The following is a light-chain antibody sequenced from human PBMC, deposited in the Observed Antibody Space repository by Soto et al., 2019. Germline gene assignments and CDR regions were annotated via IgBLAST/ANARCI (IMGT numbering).Light chain of an antibody. V-gene: IGLV1-44*01. J-gene: IGLJ3*02. CDR1: SSNIGSNT. Sequence: QSVLTQPPSASGTPGQRVTISCSGSSSNIGSNTVNWYQQLPGTAPKLLIYSNNQRPSGVPDRFSGSKSGTSASLAISGLQSEDEADYYCSSFRSGSVVLFGGGTKVTVL. CDR3: SSFRSGSVVL. CDR2: SNN.